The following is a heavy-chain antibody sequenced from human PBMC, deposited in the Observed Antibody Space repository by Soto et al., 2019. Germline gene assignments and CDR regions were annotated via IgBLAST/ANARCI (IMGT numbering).Heavy chain of an antibody. V-gene: IGHV1-69*08. CDR1: GGTSTIYT. D-gene: IGHD1-26*01. CDR2: IVPMLGIT. CDR3: ATEKYGAGRVGVFY. Sequence: QVPLVQSGAEVKKPGSSVKVSCEASGGTSTIYTTTWVRQAPGQGLAWMGRIVPMLGITNYARNFQGRVTFTADTSTGTAYMELSSLRFEDTAMYYCATEKYGAGRVGVFYWGQGTQVTVSS. J-gene: IGHJ4*02.